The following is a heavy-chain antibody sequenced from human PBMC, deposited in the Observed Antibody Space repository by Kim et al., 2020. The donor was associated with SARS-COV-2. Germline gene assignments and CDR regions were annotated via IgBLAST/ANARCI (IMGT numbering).Heavy chain of an antibody. J-gene: IGHJ6*02. D-gene: IGHD3-16*01. CDR3: ARGRAGVVPAPVLGLGPFYDYYAMDV. CDR1: GGSFSDYN. CDR2: INHSGST. V-gene: IGHV4-34*01. Sequence: SETLSLTCAVYGGSFSDYNWSWIRQPPGKGLEWIGEINHSGSTRHRPSLKSRVSISVDTSKSQFSLRLKAMTAADTAVYYCARGRAGVVPAPVLGLGPFYDYYAMDVWGQGTAVAV.